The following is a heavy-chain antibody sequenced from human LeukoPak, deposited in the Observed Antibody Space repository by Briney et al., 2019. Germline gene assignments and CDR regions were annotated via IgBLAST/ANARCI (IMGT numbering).Heavy chain of an antibody. D-gene: IGHD3-9*01. J-gene: IGHJ4*02. CDR2: ISYSGST. CDR3: ARGLKSYVILTAYYTFPYFDY. CDR1: GGSLSSYY. Sequence: PSETLSLTCTVSGGSLSSYYCTWIRQPPGKGLEWIGYISYSGSTNYNPSLKSRVTISVDTSKHQFALKLSSVTVADTAVYYCARGLKSYVILTAYYTFPYFDYWGQGALVTVSS. V-gene: IGHV4-59*01.